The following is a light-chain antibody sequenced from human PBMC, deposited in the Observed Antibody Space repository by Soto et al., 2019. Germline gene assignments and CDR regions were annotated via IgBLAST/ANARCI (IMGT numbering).Light chain of an antibody. CDR1: SSDVGCYKH. J-gene: IGLJ1*01. CDR2: EVS. CDR3: NSQRSSGTRV. V-gene: IGLV2-14*01. Sequence: QSVLTQPASVSGSPGQSITISCTGTSSDVGCYKHVSWYQHHPGKAPKLMIYEVSNRPSGVSNRFSGSKSGYTASLTISGLQAEDEADYYCNSQRSSGTRVFGTGTKLTVL.